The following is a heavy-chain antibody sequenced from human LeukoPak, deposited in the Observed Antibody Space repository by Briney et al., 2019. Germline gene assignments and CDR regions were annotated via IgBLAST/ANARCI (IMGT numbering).Heavy chain of an antibody. V-gene: IGHV1-69*13. CDR1: GGTFSSYA. CDR2: IIPIFGTA. J-gene: IGHJ4*02. Sequence: ASVKVSCKASGGTFSSYAISWVRQAPGQGLEWMGGIIPIFGTANYAQKFQGSVTITADESTSTAYMELSSLRSEDTAVYYCARVFRRGYNPAAHFDYWGQGTLVTVSS. D-gene: IGHD5-24*01. CDR3: ARVFRRGYNPAAHFDY.